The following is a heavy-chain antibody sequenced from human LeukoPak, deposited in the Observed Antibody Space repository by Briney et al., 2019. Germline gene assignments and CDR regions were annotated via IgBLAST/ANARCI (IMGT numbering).Heavy chain of an antibody. CDR1: GFTFSHYG. V-gene: IGHV3-33*01. CDR3: ARDVDTSNHMSIFDP. D-gene: IGHD2-21*01. CDR2: IQYDGSKT. J-gene: IGHJ5*02. Sequence: GGSLRLSCAGSGFTFSHYGMHWVRQAPGKGLEWVAGIQYDGSKTYYRDSVKGRFSISRDNSRNTLYLQMSSLRAEDTAVYSCARDVDTSNHMSIFDPWGQGTLVTVSP.